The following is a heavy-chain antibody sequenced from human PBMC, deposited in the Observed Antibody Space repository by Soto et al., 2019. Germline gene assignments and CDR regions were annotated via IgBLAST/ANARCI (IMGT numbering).Heavy chain of an antibody. CDR2: IIPIFGTA. CDR1: GGTFSSYA. J-gene: IGHJ3*02. V-gene: IGHV1-69*01. CDR3: ARLLAVAGSSRGDI. D-gene: IGHD3-10*01. Sequence: QVQLVQSGAEVKKPGSSVKVSCKASGGTFSSYAISWVRQAPGQGLEWMGGIIPIFGTANYAQKFQGRVTITADESTSTANMELSRLRSEDTAVYYCARLLAVAGSSRGDIWGQGTMVTVSS.